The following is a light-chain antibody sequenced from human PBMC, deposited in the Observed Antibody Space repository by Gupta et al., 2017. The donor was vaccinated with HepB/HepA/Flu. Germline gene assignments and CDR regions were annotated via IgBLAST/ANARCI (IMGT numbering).Light chain of an antibody. CDR3: QQFYRTLGT. V-gene: IGKV4-1*01. CDR2: WAS. CDR1: QSLLFRSNNKNY. Sequence: DIVMTQSPDSLAVSLGERATINCKSSQSLLFRSNNKNYLAWYQQKPGQPPKLLFCWASTRESGVPDRFSGSGSGTDFSLTSSSLQAEDVAVYYCQQFYRTLGTFGGGTKVEIK. J-gene: IGKJ4*01.